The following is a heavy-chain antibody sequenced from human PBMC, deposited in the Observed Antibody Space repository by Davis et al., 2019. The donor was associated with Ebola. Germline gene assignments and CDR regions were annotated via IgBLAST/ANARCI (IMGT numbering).Heavy chain of an antibody. V-gene: IGHV3-21*04. D-gene: IGHD4-11*01. Sequence: GESLKISCAASGFTVSSNYMSWVRQAPGKGLEWVSSINSDGTYMFYTDSLKGRFTISRDNAKNSLYLQMNSLRPEDTAVYYCARSYLTYSYYGWAYWGQGTLVTVSS. J-gene: IGHJ4*02. CDR3: ARSYLTYSYYGWAY. CDR1: GFTVSSNY. CDR2: INSDGTYM.